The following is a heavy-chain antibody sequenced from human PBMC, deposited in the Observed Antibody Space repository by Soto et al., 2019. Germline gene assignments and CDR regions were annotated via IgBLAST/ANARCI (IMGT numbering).Heavy chain of an antibody. CDR1: VYAFPTYG. Sequence: QVHLVQSGAGGRRPGASVRVSCKGLVYAFPTYGITWVRQAPGQGLEGMGWISAHNGNTNYAQKLQGRVTVTRDTSTSTAYMELRSLRSDDTAVYYCARGRYGDYWGQGALVTVSS. D-gene: IGHD1-1*01. CDR2: ISAHNGNT. J-gene: IGHJ4*02. CDR3: ARGRYGDY. V-gene: IGHV1-18*01.